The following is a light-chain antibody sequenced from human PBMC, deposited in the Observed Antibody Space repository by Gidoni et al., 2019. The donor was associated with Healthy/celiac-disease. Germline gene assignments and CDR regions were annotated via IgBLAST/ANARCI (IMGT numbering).Light chain of an antibody. CDR3: QQYNSYQFT. CDR2: KAS. V-gene: IGKV1-5*03. J-gene: IGKJ3*01. Sequence: DIQMTQYPSTLSASVGDRVTITCRASQSISSWLSWYQQKPGKAPKLLIYKASSLESGVPSRFSGSVSGTEFTLTISSLQPDDFATYYCQQYNSYQFTFXPXTKVDIK. CDR1: QSISSW.